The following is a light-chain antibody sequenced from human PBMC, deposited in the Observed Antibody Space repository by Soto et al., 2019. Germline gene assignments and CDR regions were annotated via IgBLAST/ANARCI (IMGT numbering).Light chain of an antibody. CDR2: GAS. CDR1: QSVSSSY. J-gene: IGKJ5*01. V-gene: IGKV3-20*01. Sequence: IVLTQSPGTLSLSPGERATLFCRASQSVSSSYLAWYQQKPGQAPRLLIYGASSRATGIPDRFSGSGSGTDFTLTISRLEPEEFAVYYCQHYGGSPQLPSGHGTRLEIK. CDR3: QHYGGSPQLP.